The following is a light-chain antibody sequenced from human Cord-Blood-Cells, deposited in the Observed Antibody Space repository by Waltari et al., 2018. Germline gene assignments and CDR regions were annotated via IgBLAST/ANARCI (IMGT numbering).Light chain of an antibody. CDR1: QGISSY. CDR3: QQYYSYPT. CDR2: AAS. V-gene: IGKV1-8*01. J-gene: IGKJ1*01. Sequence: AIRLTQSPSPLSPSTGDRVTITCRASQGISSYLAWYQQKPGKAPKLLIYAASTLQSGVPSRFSGSGSGTDFTLTISCLQSEDFATYYCQQYYSYPTFGQGTKVEIK.